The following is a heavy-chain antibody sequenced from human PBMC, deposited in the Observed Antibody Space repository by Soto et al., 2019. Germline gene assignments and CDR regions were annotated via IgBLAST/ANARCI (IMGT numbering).Heavy chain of an antibody. CDR3: AKVKFDFWDGYEY. Sequence: PGGSLRLSCAASGFSFSTYAMHWVRQAPGKGLEWVSAISGSGGSTYYAASVKGRFTISRDNSKSTLYLQMNSLRAEDTAVYYCAKVKFDFWDGYEYWGQGPLVNVSS. J-gene: IGHJ4*02. CDR2: ISGSGGST. V-gene: IGHV3-23*01. CDR1: GFSFSTYA. D-gene: IGHD3-3*01.